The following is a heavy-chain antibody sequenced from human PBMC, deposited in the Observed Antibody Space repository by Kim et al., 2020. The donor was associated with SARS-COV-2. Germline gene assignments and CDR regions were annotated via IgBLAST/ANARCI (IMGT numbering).Heavy chain of an antibody. CDR2: IKQDGSEK. J-gene: IGHJ4*02. V-gene: IGHV3-7*01. CDR3: ASEGPILDY. CDR1: GFIFSNYW. Sequence: GGSLRLSCAASGFIFSNYWMSWVRQAPGKGLEWVANIKQDGSEKYYVDSVKGRFTISRDNAKNSLYLQMNSLRAEDTAVYYCASEGPILDYWGQGTLVTVSS.